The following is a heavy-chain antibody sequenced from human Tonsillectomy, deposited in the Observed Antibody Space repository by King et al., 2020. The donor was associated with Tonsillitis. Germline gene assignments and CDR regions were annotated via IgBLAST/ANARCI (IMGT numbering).Heavy chain of an antibody. Sequence: VQLVESGAEVKKPGESLKISCKGSGYSFSNYWIGWVRQMPGKGLEWMGIIYPGDSDTRYSPSFQGQVTISADKSINTAYLQWSSLKASDTAIYYCARSTTHTSLSWGSCSFDIWGQGTMVTVSS. CDR2: IYPGDSDT. CDR3: ARSTTHTSLSWGSCSFDI. CDR1: GYSFSNYW. D-gene: IGHD3-16*01. V-gene: IGHV5-51*01. J-gene: IGHJ3*02.